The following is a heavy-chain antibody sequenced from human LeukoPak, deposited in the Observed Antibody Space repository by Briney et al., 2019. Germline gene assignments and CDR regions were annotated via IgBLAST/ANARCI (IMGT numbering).Heavy chain of an antibody. CDR3: AHGGYSSGCFDY. V-gene: IGHV3-48*01. J-gene: IGHJ4*02. CDR2: ISSSSTI. Sequence: EGSLRLSCAASGFTFSSYSMNWVRQAPGKGLEWVSYISSSSTIYYADSVKGRFTISRDNAKNSLYLQMNSLRAEDTAVYYCAHGGYSSGCFDYWGQGTLVTVSS. D-gene: IGHD6-19*01. CDR1: GFTFSSYS.